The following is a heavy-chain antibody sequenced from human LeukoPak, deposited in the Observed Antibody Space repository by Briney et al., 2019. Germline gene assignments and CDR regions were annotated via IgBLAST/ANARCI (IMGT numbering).Heavy chain of an antibody. CDR2: ISGSGGST. Sequence: GGSLRLSCAASGFTFSSYAMSWVRQAPGKGLEWISTISGSGGSTHYADSVAGRFTISGDNSKNTLFLQLNSLRAEDTAIYYCAKTTHYGIFTGLDFWGQGTLVTVSS. V-gene: IGHV3-23*01. CDR3: AKTTHYGIFTGLDF. D-gene: IGHD3-9*01. CDR1: GFTFSSYA. J-gene: IGHJ4*02.